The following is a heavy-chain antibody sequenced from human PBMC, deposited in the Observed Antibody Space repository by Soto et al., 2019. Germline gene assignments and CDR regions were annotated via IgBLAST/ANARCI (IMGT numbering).Heavy chain of an antibody. D-gene: IGHD2-15*01. J-gene: IGHJ5*02. CDR3: TRDLRVASTVAVAH. CDR1: GFTFSDYF. V-gene: IGHV3-11*01. CDR2: ISSSGNNI. Sequence: GGSLRLSCAASGFTFSDYFMSWIRQAPARGLEWVSYISSSGNNIRYADSVKGRFTISRDIAKNSLYLQLNSLRAEDTAVYYCTRDLRVASTVAVAHWGQGTVVTVSS.